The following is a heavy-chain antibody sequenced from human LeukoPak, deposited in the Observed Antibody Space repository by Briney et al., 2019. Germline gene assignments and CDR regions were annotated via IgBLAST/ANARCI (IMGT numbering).Heavy chain of an antibody. CDR1: GGTFSSYA. CDR2: IIPIFGTA. Sequence: SVKVSCKASGGTFSSYAISWVRQAPGQGLEWMGGIIPIFGTANCAQKFQGRVTITTDESTSTAYMELSSLRSEDTAVYYCARDGTGTVGYFQHWGQGTLVTVSS. V-gene: IGHV1-69*05. CDR3: ARDGTGTVGYFQH. D-gene: IGHD1-14*01. J-gene: IGHJ1*01.